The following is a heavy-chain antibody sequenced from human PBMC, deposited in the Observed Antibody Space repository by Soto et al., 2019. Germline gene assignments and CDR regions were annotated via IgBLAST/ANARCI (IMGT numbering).Heavy chain of an antibody. Sequence: QVQRVESGGGVVQPGRSLRLSCAASGFSFSSYGKHWVRQTPGKGLEWVAVTSADGTDKYYADSVKGRFTISRDNSKNTLYLQKNSLGVEDTAVYYCVRGTAIARQHFDCWGHGTLVTVSS. CDR2: TSADGTDK. D-gene: IGHD6-6*01. CDR3: VRGTAIARQHFDC. CDR1: GFSFSSYG. J-gene: IGHJ4*01. V-gene: IGHV3-30*03.